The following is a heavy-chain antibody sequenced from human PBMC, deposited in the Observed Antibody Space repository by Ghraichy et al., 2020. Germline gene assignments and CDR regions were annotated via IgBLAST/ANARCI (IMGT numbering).Heavy chain of an antibody. CDR1: GFTFSSYG. CDR2: IRYDGSNK. CDR3: AKDMTTVIYNWFDP. J-gene: IGHJ5*02. Sequence: GESLNISCAASGFTFSSYGMHWVRQAPGKGLEWVAFIRYDGSNKYYADSVKGRFTISRDNSKNTLYLQMNSLRAEDTAVYYCAKDMTTVIYNWFDPWGQGTLVTVSS. V-gene: IGHV3-30*02. D-gene: IGHD4-17*01.